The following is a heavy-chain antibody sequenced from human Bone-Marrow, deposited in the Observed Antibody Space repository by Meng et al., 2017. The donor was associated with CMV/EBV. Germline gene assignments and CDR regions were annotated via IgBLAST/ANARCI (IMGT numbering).Heavy chain of an antibody. CDR1: AFSLGDYY. V-gene: IGHV3-11*06. J-gene: IGHJ4*02. D-gene: IGHD3-22*01. Sequence: GGSLRLSCADSAFSLGDYYMRWVRQAPGKGLEWVSSISSSSSYIYYADSVKGRFTISRDNAENSLYLQMNSLRAEDTAVYYCARASEGDSSGYYYVARVSDYWGQGTLVTVS. CDR2: ISSSSSYI. CDR3: ARASEGDSSGYYYVARVSDY.